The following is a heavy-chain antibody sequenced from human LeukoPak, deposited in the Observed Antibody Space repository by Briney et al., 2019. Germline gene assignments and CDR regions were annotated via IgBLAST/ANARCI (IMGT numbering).Heavy chain of an antibody. CDR2: INHSGST. CDR1: GGSFSGYY. V-gene: IGHV4-34*01. D-gene: IGHD3-16*01. CDR3: AREGALNV. Sequence: SETLSLTCAVYGGSFSGYYWSWIRQPPGKGLEWIGEINHSGSTNYNPSLKSRVTISVDTSKNQFSLKLSSMTAADTAVYYCAREGALNVWGKGTTVTVSS. J-gene: IGHJ6*04.